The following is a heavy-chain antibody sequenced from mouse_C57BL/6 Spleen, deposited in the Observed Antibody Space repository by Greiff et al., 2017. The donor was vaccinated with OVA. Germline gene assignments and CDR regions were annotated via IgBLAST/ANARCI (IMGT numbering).Heavy chain of an antibody. CDR2: IYPSDSET. J-gene: IGHJ2*01. CDR1: GYTFTSYW. D-gene: IGHD2-1*01. V-gene: IGHV1-61*01. CDR3: AREGYGNYFDY. Sequence: VQLQQPGAELVRPGSSVKLSCKASGYTFTSYWMDWVKQRPGQGLEWIGNIYPSDSETHYNQKFKDKATLTVDKSSSTAYMQLSSLTSEDSAVYDCAREGYGNYFDYWGQGTTLTVSS.